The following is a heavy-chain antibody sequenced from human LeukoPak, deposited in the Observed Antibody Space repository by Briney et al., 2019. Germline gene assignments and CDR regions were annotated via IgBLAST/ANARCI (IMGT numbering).Heavy chain of an antibody. J-gene: IGHJ6*04. CDR1: GGSFSGYY. Sequence: SETLSLTCAVYGGSFSGYYWSWIRQPPGKGLEWIGEINHSGSTNYNPSLKSRVTISVDTSKNQFSLKLSSVIAADTAVYYCARGLGGDYYYYGMDVWGKGTTVTVSS. CDR3: ARGLGGDYYYYGMDV. V-gene: IGHV4-34*01. CDR2: INHSGST.